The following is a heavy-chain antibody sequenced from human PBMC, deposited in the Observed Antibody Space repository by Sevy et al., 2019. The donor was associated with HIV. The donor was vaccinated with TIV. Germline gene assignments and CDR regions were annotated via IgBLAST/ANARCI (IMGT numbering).Heavy chain of an antibody. CDR1: GGSITSLY. CDR3: AGENAWGRGYS. D-gene: IGHD1-26*01. V-gene: IGHV4-59*08. CDR2: IYYNGHI. Sequence: SETLSLTCTVSGGSITSLYWNWIRQLPGKGLEWIANIYYNGHINYNPSLKSRVTLSLDTSNNPFSLRLSSVTAADTAMYYCAGENAWGRGYSWGQGTLVTVSS. J-gene: IGHJ4*02.